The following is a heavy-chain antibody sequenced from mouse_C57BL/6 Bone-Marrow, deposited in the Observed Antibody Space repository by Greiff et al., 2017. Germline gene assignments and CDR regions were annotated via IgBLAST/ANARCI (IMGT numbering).Heavy chain of an antibody. J-gene: IGHJ2*01. CDR3: ASHYYGSSYEDY. CDR2: IYPGSGST. Sequence: QVQLKQPGAELVKPGASVKMSCKASGYTFTSYWITWVKQRPGQGLEWIGDIYPGSGSTNYNEKFKSKATLTVDTSSSTAYMQLSSLTSEDSAVYYCASHYYGSSYEDYWGQGTTLTVSS. CDR1: GYTFTSYW. V-gene: IGHV1-55*01. D-gene: IGHD1-1*01.